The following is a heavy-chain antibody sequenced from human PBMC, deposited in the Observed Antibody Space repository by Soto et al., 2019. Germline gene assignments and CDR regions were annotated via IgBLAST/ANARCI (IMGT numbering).Heavy chain of an antibody. D-gene: IGHD6-19*01. CDR2: IDSSGEK. CDR1: GLSITDSEMG. V-gene: IGHV2-26*01. Sequence: QVTLKESGPVLVKPTETLTLRCTVSGLSITDSEMGVSWIRQPPGQPLEWLAHIDSSGEKSYRTFLKSRLANLKEHSKSQIGLTMTNMDPADTATYYCARRHLAVAVSPWFDPWGQGIPVTVSS. CDR3: ARRHLAVAVSPWFDP. J-gene: IGHJ5*02.